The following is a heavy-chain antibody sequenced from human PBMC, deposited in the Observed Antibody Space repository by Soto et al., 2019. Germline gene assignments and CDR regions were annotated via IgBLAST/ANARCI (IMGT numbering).Heavy chain of an antibody. D-gene: IGHD5-18*01. V-gene: IGHV3-43*01. CDR1: GFTFDDYT. J-gene: IGHJ3*02. CDR2: ISWDGGST. CDR3: AKDSSEGGDTAMVVNAFDI. Sequence: EVQLVESGGVVVQPGGSLRLSCAASGFTFDDYTMHWVRQAPGKGLEWVSLISWDGGSTYYADSVNGRFTISRDNSKNSLYLQMNSLRTEDTALYYCAKDSSEGGDTAMVVNAFDIWGQGTMVTVSS.